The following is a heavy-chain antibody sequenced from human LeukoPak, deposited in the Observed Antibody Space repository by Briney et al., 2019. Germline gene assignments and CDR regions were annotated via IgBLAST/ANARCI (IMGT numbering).Heavy chain of an antibody. V-gene: IGHV4-39*07. CDR1: GGSISSSSYY. Sequence: PSQTLSLTCTVSGGSISSSSYYWGWIRQPPGKGLEWIGSIYYSGSTYYNPSLKSRVTISVDTSKNKFSLKLSSVTAADTAVYYCARDISGTPGGYWGQGTLVTVSS. J-gene: IGHJ4*02. CDR2: IYYSGST. D-gene: IGHD1-26*01. CDR3: ARDISGTPGGY.